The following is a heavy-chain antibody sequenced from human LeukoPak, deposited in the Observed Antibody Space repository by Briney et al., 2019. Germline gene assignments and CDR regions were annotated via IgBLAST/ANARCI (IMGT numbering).Heavy chain of an antibody. CDR1: GGSISGYY. Sequence: SETLSLTCTVSGGSISGYYWSWIRQPPGQGLEWIGFIYYRGTSKYNPSLQSRVTISVDSSKKQLSLKLSSVTAADTAVYYCAITTVEQQLLRNYWGQGTLVTVSS. CDR2: IYYRGTS. CDR3: AITTVEQQLLRNY. J-gene: IGHJ4*02. V-gene: IGHV4-59*12. D-gene: IGHD6-13*01.